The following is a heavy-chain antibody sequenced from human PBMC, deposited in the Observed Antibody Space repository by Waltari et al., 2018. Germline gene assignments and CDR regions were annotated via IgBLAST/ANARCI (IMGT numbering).Heavy chain of an antibody. CDR3: ASPSGSSPIGYYGMDV. V-gene: IGHV4-38-2*01. J-gene: IGHJ6*02. D-gene: IGHD1-26*01. Sequence: QVQLQESGPGLVKPSETLSLTCAVSGYSISSGYYWGWIRQPPGKGLEWIGSIYHSWSTYYNPSLKSRVTISVDTSKNQFSLKLSSVTAADTAVYYCASPSGSSPIGYYGMDVWGQGTTVTVSS. CDR1: GYSISSGYY. CDR2: IYHSWST.